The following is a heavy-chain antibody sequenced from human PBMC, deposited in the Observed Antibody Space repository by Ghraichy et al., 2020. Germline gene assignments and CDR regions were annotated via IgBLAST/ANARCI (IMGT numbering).Heavy chain of an antibody. CDR3: ARVGSEGLTRSSSSRYYYGMDV. V-gene: IGHV3-21*01. Sequence: GGSLRLSCAASGFTFSSYSMNWVRQAPGKGLEWVSSISSSSSYIYYADSVKGRFTISRDNAKNSLYLQMNSLRAEDTAVYYCARVGSEGLTRSSSSRYYYGMDVGGQGTTVTVSS. J-gene: IGHJ6*02. D-gene: IGHD6-6*01. CDR2: ISSSSSYI. CDR1: GFTFSSYS.